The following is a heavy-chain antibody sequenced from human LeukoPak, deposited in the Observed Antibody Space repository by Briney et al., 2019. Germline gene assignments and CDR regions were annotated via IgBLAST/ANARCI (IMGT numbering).Heavy chain of an antibody. D-gene: IGHD2-15*01. CDR3: ASRKLGYCSGAGCYYPKAPGH. Sequence: SETLSLTCTVSGASTSRTNYYWGWIRQPPGKGLEWIGSIYYSGNTYYKPSLNSRLTISVDTSKNQFSLKLRFVTAADTAVYYCASRKLGYCSGAGCYYPKAPGHWGQGTLVTVSS. CDR2: IYYSGNT. CDR1: GASTSRTNYY. J-gene: IGHJ4*02. V-gene: IGHV4-39*01.